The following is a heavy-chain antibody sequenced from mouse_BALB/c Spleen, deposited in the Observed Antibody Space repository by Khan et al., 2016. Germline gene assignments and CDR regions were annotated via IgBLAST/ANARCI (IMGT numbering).Heavy chain of an antibody. CDR1: GYTFTDYN. Sequence: EVQLQESGPELVKPGASVKISCKASGYTFTDYNMHWVKQSHGKSLEWIGYIYPYNGGTGYNQKFKSKATLTVDNSSSTAYMELRSLTSEDSAVXYCARNYGNYEGFAYWGQGTLVTVSA. CDR2: IYPYNGGT. CDR3: ARNYGNYEGFAY. V-gene: IGHV1S29*02. D-gene: IGHD2-1*01. J-gene: IGHJ3*01.